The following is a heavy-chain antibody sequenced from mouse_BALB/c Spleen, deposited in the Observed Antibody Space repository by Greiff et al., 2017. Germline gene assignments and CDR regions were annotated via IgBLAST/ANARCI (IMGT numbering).Heavy chain of an antibody. V-gene: IGHV5-9-4*01. CDR1: GFTFSSYA. Sequence: QLKQSGAGLVKPGGSLTLSCAASGFTFSSYAMSWVRQSPEKRLEWVAEISSGGSYTYYPDTVTGRFTISRDNAKNTLYLEMSSLRSEDTAMYYCARNDYDEDYAMDYWGQGTSVTVSS. CDR2: ISSGGSYT. J-gene: IGHJ4*01. D-gene: IGHD2-4*01. CDR3: ARNDYDEDYAMDY.